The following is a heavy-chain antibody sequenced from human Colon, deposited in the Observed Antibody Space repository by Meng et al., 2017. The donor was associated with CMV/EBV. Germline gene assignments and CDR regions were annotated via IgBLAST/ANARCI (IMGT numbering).Heavy chain of an antibody. J-gene: IGHJ4*02. CDR2: ISYDGSNK. Sequence: RSLRLSCAASGFTFSSYAMHWVRQAPGKGLEWVAVISYDGSNKYYADSVKGRFTISRDNSKNTLYLQMNSLRAEDTAVYYCASTSGYWGQGTLVTVSS. V-gene: IGHV3-30*04. CDR3: ASTSGY. D-gene: IGHD2-8*01. CDR1: GFTFSSYA.